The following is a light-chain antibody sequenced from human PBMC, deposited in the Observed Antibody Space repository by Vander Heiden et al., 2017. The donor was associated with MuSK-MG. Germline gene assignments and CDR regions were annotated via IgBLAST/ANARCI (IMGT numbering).Light chain of an antibody. V-gene: IGKV1-9*01. Sequence: DIQLTQSPSFLSASVGDRVTITCRASQGISSYLAWYQQKPGKAPKLLIYAASTFQSGVPSRFSGSGSRTEFTLTISSLQPEDFATYYCQELNSYSFTFGHGTKVDIK. CDR2: AAS. J-gene: IGKJ3*01. CDR3: QELNSYSFT. CDR1: QGISSY.